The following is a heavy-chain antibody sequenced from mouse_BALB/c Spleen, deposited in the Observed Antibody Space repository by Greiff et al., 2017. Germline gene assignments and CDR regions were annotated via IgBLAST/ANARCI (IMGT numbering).Heavy chain of an antibody. J-gene: IGHJ3*01. CDR2: ISYDGSN. V-gene: IGHV3-6*02. CDR1: GYSITSGYY. CDR3: ARGYYGSGFAY. D-gene: IGHD1-1*01. Sequence: VQLKESGPGLVKPSQSLSLTCSVTGYSITSGYYWNWIRQFPGNKLEWMGYISYDGSNNYNPSLKNRISITRDTSKNQFFLKLNSVTTEDTATYYCARGYYGSGFAYWGQGTLVTVSA.